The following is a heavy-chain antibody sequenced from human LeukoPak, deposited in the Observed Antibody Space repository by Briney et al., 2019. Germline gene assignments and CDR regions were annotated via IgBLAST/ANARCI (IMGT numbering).Heavy chain of an antibody. Sequence: ASVKVSCKASGYTFTSYGISWVRQAPGQGLEWMGWISAYNGNTNYAQKLQGRVTMTTDTSTSTAYMELRSLRSDDTAVYYCARWVWDIVVVPAAPDFDYWGQGTLVTASS. CDR3: ARWVWDIVVVPAAPDFDY. CDR2: ISAYNGNT. V-gene: IGHV1-18*01. D-gene: IGHD2-2*01. J-gene: IGHJ4*02. CDR1: GYTFTSYG.